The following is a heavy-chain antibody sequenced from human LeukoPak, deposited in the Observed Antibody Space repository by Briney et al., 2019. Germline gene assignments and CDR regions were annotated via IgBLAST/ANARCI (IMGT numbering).Heavy chain of an antibody. CDR1: GFTFSRNG. Sequence: PGGSLRLFCAASGFTFSRNGMHWVRQAPGKGLEWVALIYYDGGNKYYVDSVKGRFTISRDNSKNMLYPQMNSLRAEDTAVYYCARDLLYSGSYSWYFDLWGRGIPVTVSS. D-gene: IGHD1-26*01. V-gene: IGHV3-33*01. J-gene: IGHJ2*01. CDR3: ARDLLYSGSYSWYFDL. CDR2: IYYDGGNK.